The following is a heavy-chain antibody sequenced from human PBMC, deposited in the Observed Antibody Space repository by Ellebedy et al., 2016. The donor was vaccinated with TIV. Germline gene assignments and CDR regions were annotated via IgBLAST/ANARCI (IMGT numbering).Heavy chain of an antibody. CDR3: ARDPVGVGPAFDI. J-gene: IGHJ3*02. D-gene: IGHD4-23*01. V-gene: IGHV3-23*01. CDR2: ISDSGGNT. CDR1: GFTFSSYA. Sequence: PGGSLRLSCVASGFTFSSYAMCWVRQAPGKGLEWVSTISDSGGNTHFPDSVKGRFTISRDNSKDTLYLQVNSLRAEDTAVYYCARDPVGVGPAFDIWGQGTMVTVSS.